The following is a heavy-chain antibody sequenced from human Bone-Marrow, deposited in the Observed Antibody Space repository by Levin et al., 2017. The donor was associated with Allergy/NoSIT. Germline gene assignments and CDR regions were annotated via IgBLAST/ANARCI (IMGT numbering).Heavy chain of an antibody. CDR2: VYYSGST. D-gene: IGHD6-13*01. J-gene: IGHJ4*02. CDR1: GASISNYY. V-gene: IGHV4-59*08. CDR3: ARGYSSSWYGGRFFDD. Sequence: PSETLSLTCSVSGASISNYYWSWIRQPPGKGLEWIAYVYYSGSTDYNPSFNSRVTISVDTSKNQFSLNMKSVTAADTAVYFCARGYSSSWYGGRFFDDWGQGTLVTVSS.